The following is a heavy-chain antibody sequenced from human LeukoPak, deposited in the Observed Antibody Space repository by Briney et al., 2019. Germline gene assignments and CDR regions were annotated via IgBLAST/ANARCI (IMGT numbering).Heavy chain of an antibody. Sequence: GGSLRLSCAASGFTFSSYGMHWVRQAPGKGLEWVAVISYDGSNKYYADSVKGRFTISRDNSKNTLYLQMNSLRAEDTAVYYCAKETDGLPETGGMDVWGQGTTVTVSS. J-gene: IGHJ6*02. CDR3: AKETDGLPETGGMDV. V-gene: IGHV3-30*18. D-gene: IGHD1-14*01. CDR2: ISYDGSNK. CDR1: GFTFSSYG.